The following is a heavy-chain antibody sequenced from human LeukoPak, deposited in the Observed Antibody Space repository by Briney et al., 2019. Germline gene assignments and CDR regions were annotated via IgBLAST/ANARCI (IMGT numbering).Heavy chain of an antibody. Sequence: ASVKVSCKASGYTFARYGVSWVRQAPGQGLEWMGGIIPIFGTPNYAQKFQGRVTITADESTSTAYMELISLRSEDTAVYYCARLGPHYGGNPDNWFDPWGQGTLVTVSS. V-gene: IGHV1-69*13. CDR3: ARLGPHYGGNPDNWFDP. D-gene: IGHD4-23*01. CDR2: IIPIFGTP. CDR1: GYTFARYG. J-gene: IGHJ5*02.